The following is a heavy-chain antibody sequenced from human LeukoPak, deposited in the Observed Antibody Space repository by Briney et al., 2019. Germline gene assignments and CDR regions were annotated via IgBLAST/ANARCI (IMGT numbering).Heavy chain of an antibody. Sequence: SLKVSCKASGGTFSSYAISWVRQAPGQGLEWMGRIIPIVGTANYAQKFKGRVTITTDESTSTAYMELSSLRSQDTAVYYCARDGLRYYYGSGSYYNLGYWGQGTLVTVSS. V-gene: IGHV1-69*05. CDR2: IIPIVGTA. J-gene: IGHJ4*02. CDR1: GGTFSSYA. D-gene: IGHD3-10*01. CDR3: ARDGLRYYYGSGSYYNLGY.